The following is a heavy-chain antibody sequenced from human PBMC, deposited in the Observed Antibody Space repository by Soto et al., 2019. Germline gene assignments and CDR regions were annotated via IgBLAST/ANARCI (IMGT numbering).Heavy chain of an antibody. CDR3: ARVVPGAEAWFGP. CDR1: GGTFSNYA. V-gene: IGHV1-69*06. J-gene: IGHJ5*02. CDR2: IIPLSGTP. Sequence: QVQLVQSGAEVKKPGSSVKVSCKASGGTFSNYALTWVRQAPGQGLEWMGGIIPLSGTPNYAQKFQGRVTITADKSTTTVYMELSSLRSEDTAVYYCARVVPGAEAWFGPWGQGTLVTVSS.